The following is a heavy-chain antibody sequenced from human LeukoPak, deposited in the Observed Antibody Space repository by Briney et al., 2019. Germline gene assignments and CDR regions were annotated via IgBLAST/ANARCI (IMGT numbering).Heavy chain of an antibody. CDR2: IRGSGGST. V-gene: IGHV3-23*01. Sequence: GGSLRHSCAASGFTFSSYAMSWVRQAPGKGLEWVSAIRGSGGSTYYTDSVKGRFTISRDNSKNTLYLQMNSLRAEDTAVYYCASWEIVVVSDDAFDIWGQGTMVTVSS. D-gene: IGHD3-22*01. J-gene: IGHJ3*02. CDR1: GFTFSSYA. CDR3: ASWEIVVVSDDAFDI.